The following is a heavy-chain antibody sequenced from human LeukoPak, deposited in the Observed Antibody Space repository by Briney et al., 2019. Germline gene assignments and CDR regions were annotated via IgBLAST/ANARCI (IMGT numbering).Heavy chain of an antibody. V-gene: IGHV4-59*12. CDR3: ARASWDSGGYSPRGYYYGMDV. D-gene: IGHD3-22*01. J-gene: IGHJ6*02. CDR2: MYYSGST. Sequence: SETLSLTCTVSGGSISGYYWSWIRQPPGKGLEWIGYMYYSGSTKYNPSLKSRVTISVDTSKNQFSLKLSSVTAADTAVYYCARASWDSGGYSPRGYYYGMDVWGQGTTVTVSS. CDR1: GGSISGYY.